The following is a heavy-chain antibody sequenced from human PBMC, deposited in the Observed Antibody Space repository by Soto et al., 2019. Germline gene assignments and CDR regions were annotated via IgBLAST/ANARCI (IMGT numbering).Heavy chain of an antibody. V-gene: IGHV4-30-2*01. CDR1: GGSIISGGYS. Sequence: TLSLTCAVSGGSIISGGYSWSLIRQPPGKGLEWIGYIYHSGSTYYNPSLKSRVTISVDRSKNQFSLKLSSVTAADTAVYYCARVPDRWGQGTLVTVSS. D-gene: IGHD2-2*01. J-gene: IGHJ5*02. CDR2: IYHSGST. CDR3: ARVPDR.